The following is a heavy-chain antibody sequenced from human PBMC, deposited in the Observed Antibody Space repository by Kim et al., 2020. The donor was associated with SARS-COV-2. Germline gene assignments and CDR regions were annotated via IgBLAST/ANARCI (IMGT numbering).Heavy chain of an antibody. CDR2: INSGGGTT. CDR1: GFTFSSYW. D-gene: IGHD1-26*01. J-gene: IGHJ4*02. CDR3: ASRRYTGTYYYFDY. Sequence: GGSLRLSCAASGFTFSSYWMHWVRQAPGKGLVWVSRINSGGGTTSYADSVKGRFTISRDNAKSTLYLQMNSLRAEDTAVYYCASRRYTGTYYYFDYWGQGTLVTLSS. V-gene: IGHV3-74*01.